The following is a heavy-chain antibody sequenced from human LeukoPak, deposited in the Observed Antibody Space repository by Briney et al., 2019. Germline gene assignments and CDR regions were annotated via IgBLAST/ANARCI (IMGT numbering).Heavy chain of an antibody. CDR3: ARERDSYDSSGYYDYFFYYMDV. Sequence: SETLSLTCTVSGGSISSYYWNWIRPPAGKGLEWIGRIYSSGSTNYNPSLKSRVTMSVDTSKNQFSLKLSSVTAADTAVYYCARERDSYDSSGYYDYFFYYMDVWGKGTTVTVSS. V-gene: IGHV4-4*07. D-gene: IGHD3-22*01. J-gene: IGHJ6*03. CDR1: GGSISSYY. CDR2: IYSSGST.